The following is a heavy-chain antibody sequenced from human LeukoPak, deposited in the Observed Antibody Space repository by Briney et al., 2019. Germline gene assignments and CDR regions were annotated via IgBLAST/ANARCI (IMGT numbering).Heavy chain of an antibody. CDR2: ISSSSSTI. V-gene: IGHV3-48*01. CDR3: ARDSAEPYDFWSGYYSYPDY. D-gene: IGHD3-3*01. J-gene: IGHJ4*02. Sequence: GGSLRLSCAASGFTFSNYAMSWVRQAPGKGLEWVSYISSSSSTIYYADSVKGRFTISRDNAKNSLYLQMNSLRAEDTAVYYCARDSAEPYDFWSGYYSYPDYWGQGTLITVSS. CDR1: GFTFSNYA.